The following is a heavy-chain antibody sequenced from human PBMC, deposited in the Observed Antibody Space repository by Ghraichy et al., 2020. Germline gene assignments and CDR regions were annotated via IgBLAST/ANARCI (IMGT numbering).Heavy chain of an antibody. Sequence: GEALNISCAASGFTFSSYWMSWVRQAPGKGLEWVANIKQDGSEKYYVDSVKGRFTISRDNAKNSLYLQMNSLRAEDTAVYYCARVYCSSTSCPPGWFDPWGQGTLVTVSS. CDR1: GFTFSSYW. J-gene: IGHJ5*02. CDR2: IKQDGSEK. V-gene: IGHV3-7*01. CDR3: ARVYCSSTSCPPGWFDP. D-gene: IGHD2-2*01.